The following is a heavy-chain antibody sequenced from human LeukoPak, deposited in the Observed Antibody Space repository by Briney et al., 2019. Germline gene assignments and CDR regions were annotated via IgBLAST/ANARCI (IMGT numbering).Heavy chain of an antibody. Sequence: GGSLRLSCAASGFTSGRFPMHWARQVPGKGLEYFSAIRSTGETSYYANSVKDRFTISRDNSKNTLYLQMGSLRTEDMAVYYCARVMSGSGSKYFDYWGQGTLVTVSS. V-gene: IGHV3-64*01. CDR1: GFTSGRFP. CDR2: IRSTGETS. D-gene: IGHD3-10*01. CDR3: ARVMSGSGSKYFDY. J-gene: IGHJ4*02.